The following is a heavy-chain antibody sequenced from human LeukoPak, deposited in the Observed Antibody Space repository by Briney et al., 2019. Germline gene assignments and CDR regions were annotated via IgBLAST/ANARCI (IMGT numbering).Heavy chain of an antibody. CDR2: ISGSGGST. D-gene: IGHD3-9*01. Sequence: GGSLRLSCAASGFTFSSYAMGWVRQAPGKGLEWVSGISGSGGSTYYTDSVKGRFTISRDNFKNTLYLQMNTLRAEDTAVYYCAKAVNFDWLPNDYWGQGTLVTVSS. V-gene: IGHV3-23*01. CDR1: GFTFSSYA. J-gene: IGHJ4*02. CDR3: AKAVNFDWLPNDY.